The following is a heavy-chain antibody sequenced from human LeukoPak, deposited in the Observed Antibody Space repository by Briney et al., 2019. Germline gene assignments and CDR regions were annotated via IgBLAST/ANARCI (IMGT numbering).Heavy chain of an antibody. CDR2: INHSGST. J-gene: IGHJ6*03. D-gene: IGHD3-10*01. V-gene: IGHV4-34*01. Sequence: TASETLSLTCAVYVGSFSGYYWSWIRQPPGKGLEWIGEINHSGSTNYNSSLKSRVTISVDTSKNQFSLKLSSVTAADTAVYYCARGYYGSGSHCCHMDVWGKGTTIPVS. CDR1: VGSFSGYY. CDR3: ARGYYGSGSHCCHMDV.